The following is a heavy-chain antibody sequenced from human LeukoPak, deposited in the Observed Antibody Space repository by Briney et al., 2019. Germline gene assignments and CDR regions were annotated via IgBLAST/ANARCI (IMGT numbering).Heavy chain of an antibody. CDR1: GYTFTSYD. Sequence: ASVKVSCKASGYTFTSYDINWVRQATGQGLEWMGWMNPNSGNTGYAQKFQGGVIMTRNTSISTAYMELSSLRSEDTAVYYCARNRDYDILGGFDPWGQGTLVTVSS. CDR2: MNPNSGNT. CDR3: ARNRDYDILGGFDP. J-gene: IGHJ5*02. V-gene: IGHV1-8*01. D-gene: IGHD3-9*01.